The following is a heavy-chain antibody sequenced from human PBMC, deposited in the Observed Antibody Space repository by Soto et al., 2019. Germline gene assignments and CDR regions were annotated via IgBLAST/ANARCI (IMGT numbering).Heavy chain of an antibody. D-gene: IGHD2-15*01. Sequence: GRALRLSCAASGFTVISNYMSWVLQAPGKGLEWVSVIYSGGSTYYADSVKGRFTISRDNSENTLYLQLNSLRAEDTAVYYCARTCSGGTCSFDYWGQGTLVTVSS. CDR3: ARTCSGGTCSFDY. J-gene: IGHJ4*02. CDR2: IYSGGST. V-gene: IGHV3-66*01. CDR1: GFTVISNY.